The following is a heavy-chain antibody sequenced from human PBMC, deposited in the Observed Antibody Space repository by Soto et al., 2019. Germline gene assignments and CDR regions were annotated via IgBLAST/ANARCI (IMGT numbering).Heavy chain of an antibody. V-gene: IGHV1-18*01. D-gene: IGHD6-19*01. CDR1: GYTFTSYG. CDR3: AGDQRRYSSGWLGVDY. Sequence: QVQLVQSGAEVKKPGASVKVSCKASGYTFTSYGISWVRQAPGQGLEWMGWISAYNGNTNYAQKLQGRVTMTTDTSPSTAYMGLRSLRSDDTAVYYCAGDQRRYSSGWLGVDYWGQGTLVTVSS. CDR2: ISAYNGNT. J-gene: IGHJ4*02.